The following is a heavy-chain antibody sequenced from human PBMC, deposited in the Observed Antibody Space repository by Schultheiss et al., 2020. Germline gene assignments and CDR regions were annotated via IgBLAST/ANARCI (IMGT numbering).Heavy chain of an antibody. D-gene: IGHD4-17*01. CDR1: GFTFSDHY. J-gene: IGHJ5*01. Sequence: GGSLRLSCAASGFTFSDHYMSWVRQAPGKGLEWVGRIKSKTDGGTTDYAAPVKGRFTISRDDSKNTLYLQMNSLRVEDAALYHCAKVGYGDFATDSWGQGTLVNVSS. CDR3: AKVGYGDFATDS. V-gene: IGHV3-15*01. CDR2: IKSKTDGGTT.